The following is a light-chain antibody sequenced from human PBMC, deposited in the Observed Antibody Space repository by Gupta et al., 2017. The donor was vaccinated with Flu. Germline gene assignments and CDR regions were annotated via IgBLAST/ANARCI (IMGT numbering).Light chain of an antibody. Sequence: EIVMTQSPATLSVSPGESATLSCRASQSVNSNLAWYQQKPGQAPRLLIYGASTRATGLPARFSGSGSGAEFTLTIRSLPSEDFAVYFCQQNNAWPLTFGGGTRVE. CDR3: QQNNAWPLT. CDR2: GAS. V-gene: IGKV3-15*01. CDR1: QSVNSN. J-gene: IGKJ4*01.